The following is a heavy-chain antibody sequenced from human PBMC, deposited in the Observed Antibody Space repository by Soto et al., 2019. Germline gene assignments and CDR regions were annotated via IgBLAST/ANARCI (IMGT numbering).Heavy chain of an antibody. Sequence: GGSLRLSCAASGFTFSSYAMSWVRQAPGKGLEWVSAISGSGGSTYYADSVKGRFTISRDNSKNRLYLQMNSLRAEDTAVYYCAKDRYSSDEVNYYFDYWGQGTLVTVSS. J-gene: IGHJ4*02. D-gene: IGHD6-19*01. CDR1: GFTFSSYA. V-gene: IGHV3-23*01. CDR2: ISGSGGST. CDR3: AKDRYSSDEVNYYFDY.